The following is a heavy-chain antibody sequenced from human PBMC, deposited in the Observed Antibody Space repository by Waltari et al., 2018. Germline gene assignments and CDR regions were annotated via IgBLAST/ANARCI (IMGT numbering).Heavy chain of an antibody. J-gene: IGHJ4*02. D-gene: IGHD1-26*01. Sequence: EVQLLESGGGLVQHGGSLRLSCAASGFTFSIYAMCWVRQAPGKGLEWVSAIRGSGGSTYYADSVKGRFTISRDNSKNTLYLQMNSLRAEDTAVYYCANGAGWEPTDYWGQGTLVTVSS. CDR2: IRGSGGST. V-gene: IGHV3-23*01. CDR3: ANGAGWEPTDY. CDR1: GFTFSIYA.